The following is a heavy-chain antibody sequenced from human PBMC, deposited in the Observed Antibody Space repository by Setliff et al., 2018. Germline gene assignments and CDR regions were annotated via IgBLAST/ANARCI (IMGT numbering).Heavy chain of an antibody. Sequence: LSLTCTVSGGSISSGSNYWSWIRQPPGKGLEWIGYIYYSGNTNYNPSLKSRVTISVDTSKNQFSLKLSSVTAADTAVYFCARGYYNFLSGYYTPYYFDYWGQGTLVTVSS. J-gene: IGHJ4*02. CDR3: ARGYYNFLSGYYTPYYFDY. D-gene: IGHD3-3*01. CDR2: IYYSGNT. CDR1: GGSISSGSNY. V-gene: IGHV4-61*01.